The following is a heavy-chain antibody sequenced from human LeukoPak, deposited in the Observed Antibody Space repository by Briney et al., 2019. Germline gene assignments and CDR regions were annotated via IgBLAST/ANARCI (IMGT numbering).Heavy chain of an antibody. CDR1: GGTFSSYA. J-gene: IGHJ6*03. Sequence: SVKVSCRASGGTFSSYAISWVRQAPGQGLEWMGGIIPIFGTANYAQKFQGRVTITADESTSTAYMELSSLRSEDTAVYYCARGKLPGGDYYYYMDVWGKGTTVTVSS. V-gene: IGHV1-69*13. CDR2: IIPIFGTA. CDR3: ARGKLPGGDYYYYMDV. D-gene: IGHD3-10*01.